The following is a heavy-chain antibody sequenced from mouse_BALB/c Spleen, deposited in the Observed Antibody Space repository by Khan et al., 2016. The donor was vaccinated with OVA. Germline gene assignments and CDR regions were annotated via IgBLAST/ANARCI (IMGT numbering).Heavy chain of an antibody. J-gene: IGHJ4*01. Sequence: LVKTGASVKISCKASGYSFTGYYMHWVKQSHGKSLEWIGYISCYNGATTYNQKFKGKATFTVDTYSSTADWQFNSLTSEDSAVYYCARSHLLWLYSMDYWGPGTSVTVSS. V-gene: IGHV1S34*01. CDR2: ISCYNGAT. CDR3: ARSHLLWLYSMDY. D-gene: IGHD2-2*01. CDR1: GYSFTGYY.